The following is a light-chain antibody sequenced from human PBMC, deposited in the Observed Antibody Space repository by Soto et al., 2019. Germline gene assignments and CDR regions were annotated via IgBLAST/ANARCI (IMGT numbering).Light chain of an antibody. V-gene: IGKV1-5*01. J-gene: IGKJ1*01. CDR2: DAS. Sequence: DIQMTQSPSTLSASVGDRVTITCRASQSISSWLAWYQQKPGKAPKLLIDDASSLESGVPLRFSGSGSGTEFTLAISSLQPDDVAPYYCQQYNSYSWTFGQGTKVEIK. CDR3: QQYNSYSWT. CDR1: QSISSW.